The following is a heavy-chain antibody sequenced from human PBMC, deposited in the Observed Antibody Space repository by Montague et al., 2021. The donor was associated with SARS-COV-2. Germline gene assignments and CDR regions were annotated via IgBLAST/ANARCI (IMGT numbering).Heavy chain of an antibody. J-gene: IGHJ6*02. V-gene: IGHV4-61*02. D-gene: IGHD3-9*01. CDR2: IDASGTT. CDR3: ARSAFRYFDRPGMDV. CDR1: GGSISSDGFY. Sequence: TLSLTCTVSGGSISSDGFYWNWIRQPAGKGLEWIGRIDASGTTNYKPSLKSRVIISLDRSKIQFSLKLSSVIAADTAVYYCARSAFRYFDRPGMDVWGQGTTVTVSS.